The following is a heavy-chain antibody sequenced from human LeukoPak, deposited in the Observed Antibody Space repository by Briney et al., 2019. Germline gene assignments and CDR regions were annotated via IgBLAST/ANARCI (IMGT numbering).Heavy chain of an antibody. CDR2: IRSKANSYAA. D-gene: IGHD3-22*01. CDR1: GFTFSGSA. CDR3: TSRYDSSGYYPLDY. V-gene: IGHV3-73*01. Sequence: PGGSLRLSCAASGFTFSGSAMRWVRQASGKGLEWVGRIRSKANSYAAAYAASVKGRFTISRDDSKNTAYLQMNSLKTEDTAVYYCTSRYDSSGYYPLDYWGQGTLVTVSS. J-gene: IGHJ4*02.